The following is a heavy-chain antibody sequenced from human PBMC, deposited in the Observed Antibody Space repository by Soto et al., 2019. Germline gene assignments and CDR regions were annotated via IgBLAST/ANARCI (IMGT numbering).Heavy chain of an antibody. Sequence: GGSLRLSCAASGFTFSSYWMSWVRQAPGKGLEWVANIKQDGSEKYYVDSVKGRFTISRDNAKNSLYLQLTSLRAEDTAVYYCASQSPIVGATDAFDIWGQGTMVTVSS. D-gene: IGHD1-26*01. J-gene: IGHJ3*02. CDR2: IKQDGSEK. V-gene: IGHV3-7*01. CDR3: ASQSPIVGATDAFDI. CDR1: GFTFSSYW.